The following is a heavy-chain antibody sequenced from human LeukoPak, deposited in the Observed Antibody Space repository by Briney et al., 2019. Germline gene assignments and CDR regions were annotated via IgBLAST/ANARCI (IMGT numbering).Heavy chain of an antibody. V-gene: IGHV3-30-3*01. D-gene: IGHD2-2*01. Sequence: GGSLRLSCAASGFTFSSYAMHWVRQAPGKGLEWVAVISYDGSNKYYADSVKGRFTISRDNSKNTLYLQMNSLRAEDTAVYYCARFVDCSSTSCYVNYYYGMDVWGQGTTVTVPS. CDR3: ARFVDCSSTSCYVNYYYGMDV. J-gene: IGHJ6*02. CDR2: ISYDGSNK. CDR1: GFTFSSYA.